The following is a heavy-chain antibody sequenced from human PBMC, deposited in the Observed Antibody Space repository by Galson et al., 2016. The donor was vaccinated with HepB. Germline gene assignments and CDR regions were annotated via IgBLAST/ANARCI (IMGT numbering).Heavy chain of an antibody. CDR2: IIPMYGTA. CDR3: ARLPSTDPNPAVAGTDL. J-gene: IGHJ4*02. D-gene: IGHD6-19*01. V-gene: IGHV1-69*13. Sequence: SVKVSCKASGGTFSSYVISWVRQAPGQGLEWVGGIIPMYGTANSAQRFLGRVTITADDPTSTAYMELSSLRSDDTAVYYCARLPSTDPNPAVAGTDLWGQGTLVTVSS. CDR1: GGTFSSYV.